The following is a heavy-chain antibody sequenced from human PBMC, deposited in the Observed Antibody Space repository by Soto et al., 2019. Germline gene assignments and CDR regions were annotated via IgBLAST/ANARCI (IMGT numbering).Heavy chain of an antibody. CDR2: IYYSGAT. D-gene: IGHD3-16*01. CDR3: ARAMGDWGTYYYYYGMDV. J-gene: IGHJ6*02. CDR1: GDSMSTNY. Sequence: LSLTCNVSGDSMSTNYWSWLRQPPGKGLEWIGYIYYSGATNYNPSLKSRVTISVDTSRNQFSLNLRSVTAADTAVYYCARAMGDWGTYYYYYGMDVWGQGTTVTVSS. V-gene: IGHV4-59*01.